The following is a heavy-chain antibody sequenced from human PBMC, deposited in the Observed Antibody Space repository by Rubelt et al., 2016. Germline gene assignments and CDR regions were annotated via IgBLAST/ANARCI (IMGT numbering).Heavy chain of an antibody. Sequence: QVQLQESGPGLVKPSQTLSLTCTVSGGSISSGGYYWSWIRQHPGKGLEWIGYIYYSGSTYYNPSLKSRVTISVDTSKNQFSLKLSSVTAADTAVYYCARHGYYDSSGYGPAFDIWGQGTMVTVSS. D-gene: IGHD3-22*01. V-gene: IGHV4-31*03. CDR3: ARHGYYDSSGYGPAFDI. CDR2: IYYSGST. CDR1: GGSISSGGYY. J-gene: IGHJ3*02.